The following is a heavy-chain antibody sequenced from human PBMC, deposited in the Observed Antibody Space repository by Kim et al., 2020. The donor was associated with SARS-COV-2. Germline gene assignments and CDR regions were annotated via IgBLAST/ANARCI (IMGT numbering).Heavy chain of an antibody. CDR1: GGSVSSGSYY. J-gene: IGHJ4*02. CDR2: IYYSGST. CDR3: ARVRIQLWSPRYFDY. D-gene: IGHD5-18*01. V-gene: IGHV4-61*01. Sequence: SETLSLTCTVSGGSVSSGSYYWSWIRPPPGKGLEWIGYIYYSGSTNYNPSLKSRVTISVDTSKNQFSLKLSSVTAADTAVYYCARVRIQLWSPRYFDYWGQGTLVTVSS.